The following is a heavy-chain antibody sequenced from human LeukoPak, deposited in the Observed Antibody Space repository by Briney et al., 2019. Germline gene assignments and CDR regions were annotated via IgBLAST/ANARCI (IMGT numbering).Heavy chain of an antibody. V-gene: IGHV3-7*01. J-gene: IGHJ4*02. CDR1: GFTFSRYW. CDR3: ARFSGRN. D-gene: IGHD2-15*01. CDR2: IKQDGSEK. Sequence: GGSLRLSCAASGFTFSRYWMSWVRQAPGKGLEWVANIKQDGSEKYYVDSVRGRFTISRDNAKNSLYVQMNSLRGEDTAVYYCARFSGRNWGQGTLVTVSS.